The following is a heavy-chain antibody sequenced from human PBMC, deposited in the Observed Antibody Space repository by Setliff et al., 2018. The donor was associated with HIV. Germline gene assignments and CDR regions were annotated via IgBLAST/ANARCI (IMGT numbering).Heavy chain of an antibody. D-gene: IGHD4-4*01. CDR2: IYTSETT. Sequence: SSETLSLTCNVSGGSISSGSYYWSWIRQPAGKELEWIGHIYTSETTNYNPSLKSRVTISLDTSNNQFSLKLSSVTAADTAVYYCARAPYSNYLYYYYYYMDVWGKGTTVTVSS. V-gene: IGHV4-61*09. J-gene: IGHJ6*03. CDR3: ARAPYSNYLYYYYYYMDV. CDR1: GGSISSGSYY.